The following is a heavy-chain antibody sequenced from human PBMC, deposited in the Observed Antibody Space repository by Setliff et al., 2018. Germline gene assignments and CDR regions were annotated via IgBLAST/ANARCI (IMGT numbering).Heavy chain of an antibody. CDR2: INHSGST. Sequence: SETLSLTCAVYSGSFSGYYWSWIRQPPGKGLEWIGEINHSGSTNYNPSLKSRVTISVDTSKNQFSLKLSSVTAADTAVYYCARGHPPSDSSGYYYAYWGQGTPVTVSS. D-gene: IGHD3-22*01. CDR3: ARGHPPSDSSGYYYAY. V-gene: IGHV4-34*01. J-gene: IGHJ4*02. CDR1: SGSFSGYY.